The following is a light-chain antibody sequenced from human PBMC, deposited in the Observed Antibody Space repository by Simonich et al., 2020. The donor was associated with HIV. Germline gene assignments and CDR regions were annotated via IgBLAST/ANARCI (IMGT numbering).Light chain of an antibody. V-gene: IGKV3D-15*01. J-gene: IGKJ1*01. CDR1: QSVRRSY. Sequence: EIVLTQSPGTLSLSPGERATLSCRASQSVRRSYLAWYQQKPGQAPRLLIYGASTRATGIPGRFSGSGSGTEFTLTISSLQSEDFAVYYCQQYNRWPPWTFGQGTKVEIK. CDR3: QQYNRWPPWT. CDR2: GAS.